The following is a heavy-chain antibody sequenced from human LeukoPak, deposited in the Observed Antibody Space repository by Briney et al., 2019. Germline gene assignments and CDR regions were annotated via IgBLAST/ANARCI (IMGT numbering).Heavy chain of an antibody. CDR1: GFTFTYD. Sequence: ASMKVSCKAAGFTFTYDVNWVRQAAGQGLEWMGWMNPNSGYTKYAPRFEGRVTFTGSASIGTAYMELSGLTSDDTAVYYCATRGRTSPIYNYWGQGTLVTVSS. J-gene: IGHJ4*02. CDR3: ATRGRTSPIYNY. CDR2: MNPNSGYT. D-gene: IGHD2-2*01. V-gene: IGHV1-8*03.